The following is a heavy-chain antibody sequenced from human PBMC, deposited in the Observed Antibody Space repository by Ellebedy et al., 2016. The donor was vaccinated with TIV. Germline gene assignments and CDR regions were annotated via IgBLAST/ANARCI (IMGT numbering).Heavy chain of an antibody. V-gene: IGHV3-74*01. CDR3: ARGGSTSCYG. CDR2: VNSDGSST. Sequence: PGGSLRLSCAASGFTFSSYWMHWVRQAPGKGLVWVSRVNSDGSSTSYGDSVKGRFTISRDNARSTLYLQMNSLRAEDTAVYYCARGGSTSCYGWGQGTLVTVSS. CDR1: GFTFSSYW. D-gene: IGHD2-2*01. J-gene: IGHJ4*02.